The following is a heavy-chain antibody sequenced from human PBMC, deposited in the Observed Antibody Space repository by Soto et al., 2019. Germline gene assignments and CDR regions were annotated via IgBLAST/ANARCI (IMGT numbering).Heavy chain of an antibody. CDR3: AYYVSGKGWFDP. CDR2: IYYSGST. V-gene: IGHV4-31*03. CDR1: DGSISSSNYY. D-gene: IGHD3-10*01. J-gene: IGHJ5*02. Sequence: VQLQESGPGLVKPSQTLSLTCTVSDGSISSSNYYWSWIRQHPGKGLEWIGYIYYSGSTYYNPSLKSRLTISVDTSKNQFSLKLSSATAADTAVYYCAYYVSGKGWFDPWGQGTLVTVSS.